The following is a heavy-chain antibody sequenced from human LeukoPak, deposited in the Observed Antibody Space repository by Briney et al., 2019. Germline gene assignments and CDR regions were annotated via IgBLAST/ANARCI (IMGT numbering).Heavy chain of an antibody. J-gene: IGHJ4*02. CDR3: ARIDYYGSGSYYNLDRYYFDY. V-gene: IGHV1-2*02. Sequence: ASVKVSCRASGYTFTGYYMHWVRQAPGQGLEWMGWINPNSGGTNYAQKFQGRVTMTRDTSISTAYMELSRLRSDDTAVYYCARIDYYGSGSYYNLDRYYFDYWGQGTLVTVSS. CDR2: INPNSGGT. CDR1: GYTFTGYY. D-gene: IGHD3-10*01.